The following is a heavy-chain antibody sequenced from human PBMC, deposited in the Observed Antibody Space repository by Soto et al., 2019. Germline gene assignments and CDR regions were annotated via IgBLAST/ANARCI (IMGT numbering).Heavy chain of an antibody. D-gene: IGHD4-17*01. Sequence: PGGSLRLSCAASGFTFDDFAMCWVRQVPGKGLEWISLVNWDGDTTFYADSVKGRFIISRDNSKNSVYLQMNSLRSDDSAIYYCAKGATVTTHYQYYGMDVWGRGTTATVSS. CDR1: GFTFDDFA. CDR3: AKGATVTTHYQYYGMDV. CDR2: VNWDGDTT. V-gene: IGHV3-43D*04. J-gene: IGHJ6*02.